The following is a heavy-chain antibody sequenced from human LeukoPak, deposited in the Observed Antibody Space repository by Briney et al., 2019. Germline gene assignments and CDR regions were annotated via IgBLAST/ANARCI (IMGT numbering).Heavy chain of an antibody. CDR3: ARAYRGRDYFDY. CDR1: GGSISSGSYY. J-gene: IGHJ4*02. Sequence: NPSQTLSLTCTVSGGSISSGSYYWSWIRQPAGKGLEWIGRIYTSGSTDYNPSLKSRVTISVDTSKNQFSLKLSSVTAADTAVYYCARAYRGRDYFDYWGQGTLVTVSS. V-gene: IGHV4-61*02. CDR2: IYTSGST.